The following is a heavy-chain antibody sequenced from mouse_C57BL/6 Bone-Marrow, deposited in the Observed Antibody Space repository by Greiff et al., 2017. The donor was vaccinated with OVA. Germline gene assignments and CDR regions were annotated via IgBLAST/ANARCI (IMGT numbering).Heavy chain of an antibody. Sequence: VQLQQSGAELMKPGASVKLSCKATGYTFTGYWIAWVKQRPGHGLEWIGEILPGSGSTNYTEKFKGKATFTADTSSNTAYMQRSSLTTEDCALYYSAREDYEGGDYDYAMDDWGKGTSVTVSS. CDR3: AREDYEGGDYDYAMDD. V-gene: IGHV1-9*01. D-gene: IGHD2-4*01. CDR2: ILPGSGST. CDR1: GYTFTGYW. J-gene: IGHJ4*01.